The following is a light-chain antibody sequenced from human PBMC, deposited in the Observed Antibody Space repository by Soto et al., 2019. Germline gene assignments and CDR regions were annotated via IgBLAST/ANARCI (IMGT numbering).Light chain of an antibody. CDR2: EVS. V-gene: IGLV2-14*01. CDR1: SSDVGGYNY. CDR3: SSYTSSSTSRYV. J-gene: IGLJ1*01. Sequence: QSSLTQPASVSGSPGQSITISCTGTSSDVGGYNYVSWYQQHPGKAPKLMIYEVSNRPSGVSNRFSGSKSGNTASLTISGLQAEDEADYYCSSYTSSSTSRYVFGTGTKVTVL.